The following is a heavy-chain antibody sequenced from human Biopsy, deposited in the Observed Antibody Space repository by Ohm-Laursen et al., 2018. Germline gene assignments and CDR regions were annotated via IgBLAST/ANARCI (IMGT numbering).Heavy chain of an antibody. D-gene: IGHD3-16*01. CDR3: STGGGDFYYNGMDV. V-gene: IGHV3-15*01. Sequence: SQRLSCAASGFTFGDAWMSWIRQAPGKGLEWVGRIKSKFDGETTDYAAPVKGRFIISRDDSKSTLFLQMNSLKVEDTGVYFCSTGGGDFYYNGMDVWGQGTTVTVSS. CDR2: IKSKFDGETT. J-gene: IGHJ6*02. CDR1: GFTFGDAW.